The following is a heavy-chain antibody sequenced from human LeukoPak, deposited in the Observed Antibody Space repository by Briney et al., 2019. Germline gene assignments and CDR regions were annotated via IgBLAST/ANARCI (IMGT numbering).Heavy chain of an antibody. D-gene: IGHD1-26*01. Sequence: GRSLRLSCAASGFTFSGYWMHWVRQAPGKGLVWVSRINTDGSSTSYADSVKGRFTISRDNAKNTLCLQMNSLRAEDTAVYYCARDAQYVGTTIDYWGQGTLVTISS. V-gene: IGHV3-74*01. CDR2: INTDGSST. CDR3: ARDAQYVGTTIDY. CDR1: GFTFSGYW. J-gene: IGHJ4*02.